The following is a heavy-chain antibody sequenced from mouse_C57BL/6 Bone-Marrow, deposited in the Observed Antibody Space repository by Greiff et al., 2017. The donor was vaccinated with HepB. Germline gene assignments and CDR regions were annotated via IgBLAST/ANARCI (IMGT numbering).Heavy chain of an antibody. CDR3: ARDMDY. Sequence: DVQLVESGGGLVKPGGSLKLSCAASGFTFSSYAMSWVRQTPEKRLEWVATISDGGSYTYYPDNVKGRFTISRDNAKNNLYLQMSHLKSEDTAMYYCARDMDYWGQGTSVTVSS. J-gene: IGHJ4*01. CDR2: ISDGGSYT. CDR1: GFTFSSYA. V-gene: IGHV5-4*01.